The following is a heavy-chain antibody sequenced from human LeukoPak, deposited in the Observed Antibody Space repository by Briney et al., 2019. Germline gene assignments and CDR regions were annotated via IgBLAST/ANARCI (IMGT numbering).Heavy chain of an antibody. CDR2: ISSSGSTI. J-gene: IGHJ3*02. V-gene: IGHV3-11*01. Sequence: GGSLRLSCAASGFTFRDYYMSWIRQAPGKGLEWVSYISSSGSTIYYADSVKGRFTISRDNAKNSLYLQMNSLRAEDTAVYYCARAGRIAAARGAFDIWGQGTMVTVSS. D-gene: IGHD6-13*01. CDR1: GFTFRDYY. CDR3: ARAGRIAAARGAFDI.